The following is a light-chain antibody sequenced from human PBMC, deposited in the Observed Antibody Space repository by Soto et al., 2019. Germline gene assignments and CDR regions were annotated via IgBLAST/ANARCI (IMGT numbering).Light chain of an antibody. J-gene: IGKJ3*01. CDR1: QSVSSSY. V-gene: IGKV3-20*01. Sequence: EIVLTQSPGTLSLSPGETATLSCRASQSVSSSYLAWYQQKPGQAPRLLIYGASSRATDIPNRFSGSGSGTDFTITITGLEPEDFALYYCKQNGDSPLFSFGPGTKVDMK. CDR3: KQNGDSPLFS. CDR2: GAS.